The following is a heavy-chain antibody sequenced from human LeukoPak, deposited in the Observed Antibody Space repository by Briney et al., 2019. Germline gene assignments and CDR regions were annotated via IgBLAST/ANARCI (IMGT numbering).Heavy chain of an antibody. CDR3: ARVDSDIVVVPAAIWLDP. D-gene: IGHD2-2*01. J-gene: IGHJ5*02. CDR2: INHSGST. Sequence: PSETLSLTCAVYGGSFSGYYWSWIRQPPGKGLEWIGEINHSGSTNYNPSLKSRVTISVDTSKNQFSLKLSSVTATDTAVYYCARVDSDIVVVPAAIWLDPWGQGTLVTVSS. CDR1: GGSFSGYY. V-gene: IGHV4-34*01.